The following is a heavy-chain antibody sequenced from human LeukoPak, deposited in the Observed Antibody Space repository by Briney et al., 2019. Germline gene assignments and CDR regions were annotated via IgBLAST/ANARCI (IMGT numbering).Heavy chain of an antibody. CDR3: ASGKDIVVVVAADKAAEYFQH. CDR1: GGTFSSYA. J-gene: IGHJ1*01. D-gene: IGHD2-15*01. CDR2: IIPIFGTA. V-gene: IGHV1-69*05. Sequence: SAKVSCKDSGGTFSSYAISWVRQAPGQGLEWMGGIIPIFGTANYAQKFQGRVTITTDESTSTAYMELSSLRSEDTAVYYCASGKDIVVVVAADKAAEYFQHWGQGTLVTVSS.